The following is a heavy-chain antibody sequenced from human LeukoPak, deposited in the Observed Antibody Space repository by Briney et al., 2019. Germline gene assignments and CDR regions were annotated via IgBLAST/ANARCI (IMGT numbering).Heavy chain of an antibody. Sequence: KPSENLSLNCAGYGGSFSGYYWTWIRQPPGKGLGWIGEIHYSGRINYNPSLKSRVTISADTSNNHFSLKMNSVTAADTAVYYCSRGTDAYKCGNSWGQGTLVTVS. D-gene: IGHD5-24*01. J-gene: IGHJ4*02. CDR1: GGSFSGYY. CDR2: IHYSGRI. V-gene: IGHV4-34*01. CDR3: SRGTDAYKCGNS.